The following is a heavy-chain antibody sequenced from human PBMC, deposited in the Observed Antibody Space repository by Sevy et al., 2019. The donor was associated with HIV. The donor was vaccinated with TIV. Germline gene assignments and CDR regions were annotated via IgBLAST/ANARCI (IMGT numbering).Heavy chain of an antibody. V-gene: IGHV1-69*13. CDR2: TIPIFGTA. Sequence: ASVKVSCKASGGTFSSYAISWVRQAPGQGLEWMGGTIPIFGTANYAQKFQGRVTITADESTSTAYMELSSLRSEDTAVYYCARVLRAYDFWSGYYGVWGQGTLVTVSS. CDR3: ARVLRAYDFWSGYYGV. CDR1: GGTFSSYA. D-gene: IGHD3-3*01. J-gene: IGHJ4*02.